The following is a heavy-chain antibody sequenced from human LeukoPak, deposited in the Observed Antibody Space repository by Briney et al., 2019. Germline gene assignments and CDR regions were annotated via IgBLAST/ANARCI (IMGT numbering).Heavy chain of an antibody. Sequence: GGSLRLSCAASGFTFSSYAMSWVRQAPGKGLEWVSAISGSGGSTYYADSVKGRFIISRDNSENTLYLQMNSLRAEDTAVYYCAKVRGTIFWSGRNWFDPWGQGTLVTVSS. J-gene: IGHJ5*02. CDR1: GFTFSSYA. CDR3: AKVRGTIFWSGRNWFDP. D-gene: IGHD3-3*01. V-gene: IGHV3-23*01. CDR2: ISGSGGST.